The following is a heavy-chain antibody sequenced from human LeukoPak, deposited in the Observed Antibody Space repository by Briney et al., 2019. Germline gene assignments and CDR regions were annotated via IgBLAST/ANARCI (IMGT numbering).Heavy chain of an antibody. CDR1: GFTFSSYS. CDR2: INSSSRYI. J-gene: IGHJ5*02. D-gene: IGHD3-3*01. V-gene: IGHV3-21*01. Sequence: GGSLRLSCAASGFTFSSYSMNWVRQAPGKGLEWVSSINSSSRYINYTDSVKGRFTISRDNAKNTLYLQMNRLRAEDTAVYYCARDYSSALGHYDFWSGYSTNWFDPWGQGTLVSVSS. CDR3: ARDYSSALGHYDFWSGYSTNWFDP.